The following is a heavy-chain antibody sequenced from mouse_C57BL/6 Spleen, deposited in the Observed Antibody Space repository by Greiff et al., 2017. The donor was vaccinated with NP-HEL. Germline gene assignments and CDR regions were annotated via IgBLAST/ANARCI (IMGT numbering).Heavy chain of an antibody. V-gene: IGHV5-9-1*02. J-gene: IGHJ1*03. D-gene: IGHD2-1*01. CDR1: GFTFSSYA. CDR3: TRFYGNYWYFDV. CDR2: LSSGGDYI. Sequence: EVMLVESGEGLVKPGGSLKLSCAASGFTFSSYALSWVRPTPEKRLEWVAYLSSGGDYIYYADTVKCRFTSSRDNARNTLYLQMSSLKSEDTAMYYCTRFYGNYWYFDVWGTGTTVTVSS.